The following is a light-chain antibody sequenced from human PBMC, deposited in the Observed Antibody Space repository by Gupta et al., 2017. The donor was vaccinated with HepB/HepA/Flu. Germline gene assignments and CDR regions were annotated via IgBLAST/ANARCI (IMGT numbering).Light chain of an antibody. Sequence: SYVPTQPPSVSVAPGETARITCGGNNIGTKTVHWYQQKPGQSPVLVISYDRDRPSGIPEQFSCSNSGNTAILTITRVAAGDEADYYCQVWDSDSDHVVFGGGTKLTVL. CDR1: NIGTKT. CDR3: QVWDSDSDHVV. CDR2: YDR. V-gene: IGLV3-21*04. J-gene: IGLJ2*01.